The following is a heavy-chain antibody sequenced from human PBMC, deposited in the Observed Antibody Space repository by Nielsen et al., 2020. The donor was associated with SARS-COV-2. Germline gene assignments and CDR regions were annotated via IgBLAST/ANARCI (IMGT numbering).Heavy chain of an antibody. CDR1: GFAVSSNY. CDR2: TYSAGNT. CDR3: ARGGYFDI. V-gene: IGHV3-66*01. J-gene: IGHJ2*01. Sequence: GRSLRLSCAASGFAVSSNYLSWVRQAPGKVLEWVTITYSAGNTNYADSVKGRFTISRDDSKNTLYLQMNSLRVEDTAVYYCARGGYFDIWGRGTLVTVSS. D-gene: IGHD1-26*01.